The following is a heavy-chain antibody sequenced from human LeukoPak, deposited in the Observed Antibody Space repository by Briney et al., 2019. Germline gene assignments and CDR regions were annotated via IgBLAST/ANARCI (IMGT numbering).Heavy chain of an antibody. J-gene: IGHJ5*02. CDR1: GGSISSSSYY. V-gene: IGHV4-39*01. CDR2: INHSGST. Sequence: SETLSLTCTVSGGSISSSSYYWSWIRQPPGKGLEWIGEINHSGSTNYNPSLKSRVTISVDTSKNQFSLKLSSVTAADTAVYYCARQKGVAWFDPWGQGTLVTVSS. CDR3: ARQKGVAWFDP. D-gene: IGHD2-15*01.